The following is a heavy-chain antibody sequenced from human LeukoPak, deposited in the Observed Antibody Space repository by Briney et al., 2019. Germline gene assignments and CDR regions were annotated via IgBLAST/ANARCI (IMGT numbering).Heavy chain of an antibody. J-gene: IGHJ6*02. CDR1: GFTFSSYG. CDR3: ASLSGRDV. CDR2: ISYDGSNK. V-gene: IGHV3-30*03. Sequence: PGGSLRLSCAASGFTFSSYGMHWVRQAPGKGLEWVAVISYDGSNKYYADSVKGRFTISRDNSKNTLYLQMNSLRAEDTAVYYCASLSGRDVWGQGTTVTVSS. D-gene: IGHD3-10*01.